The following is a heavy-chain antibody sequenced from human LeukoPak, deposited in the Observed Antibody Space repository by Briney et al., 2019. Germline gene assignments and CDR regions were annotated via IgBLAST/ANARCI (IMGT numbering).Heavy chain of an antibody. CDR2: IIPMSHKT. J-gene: IGHJ4*02. V-gene: IGHV1-69*05. D-gene: IGHD3-22*01. CDR1: GGTFSSYS. Sequence: SVKVSCKASGGTFSSYSISWVRQAPGQRLEWMGNIIPMSHKTNYAQILQGRVTITTDESTTTAYMELSSLRPEDTAVYYCARIPDSSVNGSDYWGQGTLVTV. CDR3: ARIPDSSVNGSDY.